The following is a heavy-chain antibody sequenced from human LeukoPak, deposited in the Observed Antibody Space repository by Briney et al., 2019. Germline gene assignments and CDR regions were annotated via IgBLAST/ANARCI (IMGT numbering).Heavy chain of an antibody. D-gene: IGHD2-2*02. V-gene: IGHV3-33*01. CDR1: GFTFSSYG. CDR2: IWYDGSNK. Sequence: GRSLRLSCAASGFTFSSYGMHWVRQAPGKGLEWVAVIWYDGSNKYYVDSVKGRFTISRDNSKNTLYLQMNSLRAEDTAVYYCARDLYTYYFDYWGQGTLATVSS. J-gene: IGHJ4*02. CDR3: ARDLYTYYFDY.